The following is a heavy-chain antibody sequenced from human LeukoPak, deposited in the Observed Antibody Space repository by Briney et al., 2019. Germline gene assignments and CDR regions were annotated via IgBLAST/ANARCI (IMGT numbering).Heavy chain of an antibody. D-gene: IGHD4-23*01. V-gene: IGHV1-69*01. Sequence: SVKVSCKASGGTFSSYAISWVRRAPGQGLEWMGGIIPIFGTANYAQKFQGGVTITADESTSTAYMELSSLRSEDTAVYYCAGVLYGGNSANWFDPWGQGTLVTVSS. J-gene: IGHJ5*02. CDR2: IIPIFGTA. CDR1: GGTFSSYA. CDR3: AGVLYGGNSANWFDP.